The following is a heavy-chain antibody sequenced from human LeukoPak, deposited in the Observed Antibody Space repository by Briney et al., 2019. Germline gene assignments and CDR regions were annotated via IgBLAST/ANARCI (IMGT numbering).Heavy chain of an antibody. CDR3: ARGGHYGLDY. V-gene: IGHV4-59*11. D-gene: IGHD3-10*01. CDR2: IYNSDSGST. J-gene: IGHJ4*02. CDR1: GGSISGHY. Sequence: PSETLSLTCAVYGGSISGHYWSWIRQHPGMGLEWIGYIYNSDSGSTNYNPSLKSRVTISVDTSKNQFSLKLSSVTAADTAVYYCARGGHYGLDYWGQGTLVTVSS.